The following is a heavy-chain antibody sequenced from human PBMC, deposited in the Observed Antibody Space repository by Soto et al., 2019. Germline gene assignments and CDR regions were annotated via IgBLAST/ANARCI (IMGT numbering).Heavy chain of an antibody. V-gene: IGHV3-23*01. CDR2: ISGSGGST. CDR3: AQGPSPGGVYERIDH. J-gene: IGHJ4*02. Sequence: EVQLLESGGGLVQPGGSLRLSCAASGFTFSSYAMSWVRQAPGKGLEWVSGISGSGGSTYYADSVKGRSTISRDNSKNTLHLQMNSLGGEDTALYYGAQGPSPGGVYERIDHWGQGDLVAVSS. D-gene: IGHD2-8*02. CDR1: GFTFSSYA.